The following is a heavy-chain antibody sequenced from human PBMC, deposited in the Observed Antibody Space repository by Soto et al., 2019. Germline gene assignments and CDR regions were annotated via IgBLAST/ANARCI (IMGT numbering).Heavy chain of an antibody. J-gene: IGHJ3*02. CDR3: AKGVNWGSKTFDI. V-gene: IGHV3-23*01. CDR1: GFTFTTYA. D-gene: IGHD7-27*01. Sequence: AGSLRLSCTASGFTFTTYALNWVLQAPGEGLEWVSAITNAGDTTYYADSVKGRFTISRDNSKNTLYLQMNSLRVEDTAVYYCAKGVNWGSKTFDIWGQGTMVTVSS. CDR2: ITNAGDTT.